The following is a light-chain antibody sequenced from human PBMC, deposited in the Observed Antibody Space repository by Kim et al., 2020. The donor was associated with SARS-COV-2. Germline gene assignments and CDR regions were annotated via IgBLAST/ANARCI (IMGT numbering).Light chain of an antibody. CDR1: KLGDKY. CDR3: QAWDTNTAWG. V-gene: IGLV3-1*01. Sequence: SYELTQPPSVSMSPGQTASITCSGEKLGDKYACWYQQKPGQSPVVVIYQDTHRPSGIPERFSGSNSGNTATLTISGTQATDEADYYCQAWDTNTAWGFGGGTKLTV. CDR2: QDT. J-gene: IGLJ3*02.